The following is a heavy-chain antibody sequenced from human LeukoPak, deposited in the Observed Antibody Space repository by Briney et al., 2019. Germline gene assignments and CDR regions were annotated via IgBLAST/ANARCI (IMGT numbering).Heavy chain of an antibody. D-gene: IGHD3-10*01. V-gene: IGHV4-39*01. CDR2: IYYSGST. J-gene: IGHJ4*02. CDR1: GGSISSSSCY. Sequence: SETLSLTCTVSGGSISSSSCYWGWIRQPPGKGLEWIGSIYYSGSTYYNPSLKSRVTISVDTSKNQFSLKLNSVTAADTAVYYCARRYYYGSGSYYDYWGQGTLVTVSS. CDR3: ARRYYYGSGSYYDY.